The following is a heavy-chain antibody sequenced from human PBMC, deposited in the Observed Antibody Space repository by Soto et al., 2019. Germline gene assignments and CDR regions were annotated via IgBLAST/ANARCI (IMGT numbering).Heavy chain of an antibody. CDR3: ATFDGVY. CDR1: EFTSSVYS. D-gene: IGHD3-10*01. Sequence: GGSLRLSCAASEFTSSVYSMTWVRQAPGKGLEWIAYISASSNLLYYADSVRGRFTVSRDNAKNSLFLQLNSLRDEDAAVYYCATFDGVYWGQGTLVTVSS. V-gene: IGHV3-48*02. J-gene: IGHJ4*02. CDR2: ISASSNLL.